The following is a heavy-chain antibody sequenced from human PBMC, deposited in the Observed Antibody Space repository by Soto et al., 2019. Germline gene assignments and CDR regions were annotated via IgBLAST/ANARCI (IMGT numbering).Heavy chain of an antibody. D-gene: IGHD6-19*01. CDR3: TTDQSGYSSGWYPGCYYYYGMDV. J-gene: IGHJ6*02. Sequence: GGSLRLSCAASGFTFSNAWMSWVRQAPGKGREWVGRIKSKTDGGTTDYAAPVKGRFTISRDDSKNTLYLQMNSLKTEDTAVYYCTTDQSGYSSGWYPGCYYYYGMDVWGQGTTVTVSS. CDR2: IKSKTDGGTT. CDR1: GFTFSNAW. V-gene: IGHV3-15*01.